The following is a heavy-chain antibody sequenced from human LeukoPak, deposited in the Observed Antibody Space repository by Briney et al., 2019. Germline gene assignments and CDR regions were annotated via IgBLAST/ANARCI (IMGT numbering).Heavy chain of an antibody. Sequence: ASVKVSCKASGYTFTSYYMHWVRQAPGQGLEWMGIINPSGGGTSYAQKFQGRVTMTRDMSTSTVYMELSSLRSDDTAVYYCAREVPYDSSRYYQPFDYWGQGTLVTVSS. D-gene: IGHD3-22*01. J-gene: IGHJ4*02. CDR1: GYTFTSYY. V-gene: IGHV1-46*01. CDR2: INPSGGGT. CDR3: AREVPYDSSRYYQPFDY.